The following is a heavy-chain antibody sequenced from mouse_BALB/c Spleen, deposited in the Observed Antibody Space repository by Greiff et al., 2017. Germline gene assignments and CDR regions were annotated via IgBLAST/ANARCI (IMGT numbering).Heavy chain of an antibody. Sequence: QVQLQQPGAELVRPGASVKLSCKASGYTFTSYWINWVKQRPGQGLEWIGNIYPSDSYINYNQKFKDKATLTVDKSSSTAYMQLSSPTSEDSAVYYCTREGRNFAWFAYWGQGTLVTVSA. CDR3: TREGRNFAWFAY. CDR2: IYPSDSYI. D-gene: IGHD2-1*01. CDR1: GYTFTSYW. J-gene: IGHJ3*01. V-gene: IGHV1-69*02.